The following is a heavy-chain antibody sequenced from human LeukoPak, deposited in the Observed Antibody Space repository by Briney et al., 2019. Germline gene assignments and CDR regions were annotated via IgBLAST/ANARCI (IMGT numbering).Heavy chain of an antibody. CDR2: IYTSGST. D-gene: IGHD1-26*01. CDR1: GGSISSGSYY. V-gene: IGHV4-61*02. CDR3: ARGKWDPLVYHDY. Sequence: SETLSLTCTVSGGSISSGSYYWSWIRQPAGKGLEWIGRIYTSGSTNYNPSLKSRVTISVDTSKNQFSLKLSSVTAADTAVYYCARGKWDPLVYHDYWGQGTLVTVSS. J-gene: IGHJ4*02.